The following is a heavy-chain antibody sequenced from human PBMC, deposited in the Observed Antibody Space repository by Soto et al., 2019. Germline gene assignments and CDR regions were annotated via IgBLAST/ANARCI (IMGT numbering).Heavy chain of an antibody. CDR3: ARIEVSYTRGHPFDS. V-gene: IGHV3-53*01. CDR2: LYSGGNT. Sequence: PGGSLRLSCAVSGFTVSRNYMNWFRQAPGKGLEWVGVLYSGGNTYYADSVKGRFTISSDNSRNTLYLQMNSLRADDTAVYYCARIEVSYTRGHPFDSWGQGTLVTVSS. D-gene: IGHD3-16*01. CDR1: GFTVSRNY. J-gene: IGHJ4*02.